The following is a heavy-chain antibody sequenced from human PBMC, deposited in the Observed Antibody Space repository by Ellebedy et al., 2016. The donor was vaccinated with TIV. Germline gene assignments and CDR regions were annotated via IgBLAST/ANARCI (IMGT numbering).Heavy chain of an antibody. V-gene: IGHV1-46*01. CDR3: ARELGYCSSTSCRTHYYYYYGMDV. Sequence: ASVKVSCKASGYTFTSYYMHWVRQAPGQGLEWMGIINPSGGSTSYAQKFQGRVTMTRDTSTSTVYMELSSLRSEDTAVYYCARELGYCSSTSCRTHYYYYYGMDVWGQGTTVTVSS. D-gene: IGHD2-2*01. J-gene: IGHJ6*02. CDR1: GYTFTSYY. CDR2: INPSGGST.